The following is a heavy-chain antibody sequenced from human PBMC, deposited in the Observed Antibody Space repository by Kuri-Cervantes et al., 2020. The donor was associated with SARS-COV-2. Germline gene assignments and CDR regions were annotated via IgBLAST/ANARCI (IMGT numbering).Heavy chain of an antibody. CDR3: ARSSSGSYYNPFDY. J-gene: IGHJ4*02. Sequence: LSLTCAASGFTFSSYAMHWVRQAPGKGLEWVAVISYDGSNKYYADSVKGRFTISRDNSKNTLYLQMNSLRAEDTAVYYCARSSSGSYYNPFDYWGQGTLVTVSS. D-gene: IGHD3-10*01. V-gene: IGHV3-30-3*01. CDR1: GFTFSSYA. CDR2: ISYDGSNK.